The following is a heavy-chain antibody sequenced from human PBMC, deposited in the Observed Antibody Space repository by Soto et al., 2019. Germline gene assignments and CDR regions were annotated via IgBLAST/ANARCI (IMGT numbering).Heavy chain of an antibody. CDR3: ARGYSSSPLFEDYFDY. D-gene: IGHD6-13*01. Sequence: GGCLGISCAASGVRFSRQWMTWVRQAPGKGLEWVANINPDGSEKFSVDSVKGRFTISRDNAKNSLYLQMNSLRAEDTAVYFCARGYSSSPLFEDYFDYWGQGALVTGSS. CDR1: GVRFSRQW. V-gene: IGHV3-7*04. CDR2: INPDGSEK. J-gene: IGHJ4*02.